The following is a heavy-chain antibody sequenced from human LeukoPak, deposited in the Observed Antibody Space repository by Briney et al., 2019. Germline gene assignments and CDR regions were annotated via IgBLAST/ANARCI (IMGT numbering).Heavy chain of an antibody. CDR1: GFTFSSYA. V-gene: IGHV3-30-3*01. CDR2: ISYDESNK. D-gene: IGHD2-2*01. Sequence: GGSLRLSCAASGFTFSSYAMHWVRQAPGKGLEWVAVISYDESNKYYADSVKGRFTISRDNSKNTLYLQMNSLRAEDMAVYYCASLGGIVVVPAAIWDWFDPWGQGTLVTVSS. J-gene: IGHJ5*02. CDR3: ASLGGIVVVPAAIWDWFDP.